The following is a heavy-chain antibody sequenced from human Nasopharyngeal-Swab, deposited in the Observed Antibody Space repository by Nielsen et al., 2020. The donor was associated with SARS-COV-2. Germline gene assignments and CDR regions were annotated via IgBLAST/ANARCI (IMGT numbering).Heavy chain of an antibody. Sequence: GESLKISYAASGFTFSSYAMSWVRQAPGKGLEWVSAISGSGGSTYYADSVKGRFTISRDNSKNTLYLQMNSLRAEDTAVYYCAKDSVVAVAGWDAFDIWGQGTMVTVSS. CDR3: AKDSVVAVAGWDAFDI. CDR1: GFTFSSYA. J-gene: IGHJ3*02. CDR2: ISGSGGST. D-gene: IGHD6-19*01. V-gene: IGHV3-23*01.